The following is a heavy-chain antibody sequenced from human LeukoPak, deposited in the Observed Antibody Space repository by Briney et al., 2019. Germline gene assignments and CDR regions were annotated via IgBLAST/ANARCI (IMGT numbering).Heavy chain of an antibody. CDR2: IYYSGST. V-gene: IGHV4-39*01. J-gene: IGHJ3*02. D-gene: IGHD6-6*01. CDR1: GGSISSSSYY. Sequence: PSETLSLTCTVSGGSISSSSYYWGWIRQPPGKGLECIGNIYYSGSTYYNPSLKSRVTISIDTSKNQFSLNLSSVTAADTAVYYCARLHKWDMNPQSSKAFDIWGQGTMVTVSS. CDR3: ARLHKWDMNPQSSKAFDI.